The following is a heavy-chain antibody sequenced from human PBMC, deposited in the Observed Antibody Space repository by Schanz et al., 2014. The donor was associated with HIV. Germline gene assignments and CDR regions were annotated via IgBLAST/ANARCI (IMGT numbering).Heavy chain of an antibody. J-gene: IGHJ2*01. Sequence: EVQLLESGGGLVQPGGSLRLSCVGSGFTLSSYAMSWVRQAPGKGLECVSGISGRAGFTYHAESVKGRFTVSRDDSKNTLHLHMDGLRVDDTAVYYCAKGPTYSNRQLVEHFDLWGRGTLVTVSS. D-gene: IGHD2-2*01. CDR1: GFTLSSYA. V-gene: IGHV3-23*01. CDR2: ISGRAGFT. CDR3: AKGPTYSNRQLVEHFDL.